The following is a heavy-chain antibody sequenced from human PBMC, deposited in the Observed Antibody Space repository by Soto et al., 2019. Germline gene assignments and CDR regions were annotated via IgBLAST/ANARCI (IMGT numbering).Heavy chain of an antibody. V-gene: IGHV3-23*01. CDR3: ARRGSDYSYLDY. CDR1: GFTFTNYA. CDR2: IGGSDGRT. J-gene: IGHJ4*02. Sequence: EVQLLESGGGLVQPGGSLRLSCAASGFTFTNYAMRWVRQAPGKGLEWISTIGGSDGRTYYAYSVKGRFTISKDNSKNTLYLKMINLRAEDTAIYYCARRGSDYSYLDYWCQGTLVTVSS. D-gene: IGHD3-16*01.